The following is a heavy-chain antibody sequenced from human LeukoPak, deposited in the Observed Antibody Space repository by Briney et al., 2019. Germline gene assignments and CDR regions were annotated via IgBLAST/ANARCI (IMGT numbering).Heavy chain of an antibody. D-gene: IGHD3-3*01. CDR2: IYYSGTT. V-gene: IGHV4-39*01. CDR3: ARHGHDFWSGYGDTFRM. Sequence: SETLSLTCTVSGGAISSSNYYWGWIRQPPGMGLEWIGSIYYSGTTSYNSSLKSRVTISVDTAKNQFSLTVTPVTAADTAVYYCARHGHDFWSGYGDTFRMWGQGTTVTVSS. J-gene: IGHJ3*02. CDR1: GGAISSSNYY.